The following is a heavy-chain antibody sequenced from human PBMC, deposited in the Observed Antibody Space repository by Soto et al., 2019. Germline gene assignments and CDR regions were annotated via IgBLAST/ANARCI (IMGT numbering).Heavy chain of an antibody. J-gene: IGHJ4*02. CDR1: TFNFTQYT. D-gene: IGHD3-9*01. V-gene: IGHV3-21*01. CDR3: ARVNSATGSMHFDH. CDR2: ISATNTYI. Sequence: EVQLVESGGGLVKPGGSLRLPCAGSTFNFTQYTLSWVRQAPGKGLEWVSSISATNTYIFYADSVKGRFTISRDNAKKSVSLQMSSLRAEDTALYYCARVNSATGSMHFDHWGQGTLVTVSS.